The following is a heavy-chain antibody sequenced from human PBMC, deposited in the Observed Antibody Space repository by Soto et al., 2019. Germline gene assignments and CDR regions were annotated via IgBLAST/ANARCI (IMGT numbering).Heavy chain of an antibody. CDR2: IVPIVDTS. J-gene: IGHJ4*02. D-gene: IGHD2-15*01. V-gene: IGHV1-69*12. Sequence: QVQLVQSGAEVRQPASSVKVSCKTSGGTFSSYAISWVRQAPGQGLEWMGGIVPIVDTSTYAQKFQGRVTITADESTSTAYMELSSLRSDDAAIYYCVRVVAIPGSPDHWGQGTLVTVSS. CDR1: GGTFSSYA. CDR3: VRVVAIPGSPDH.